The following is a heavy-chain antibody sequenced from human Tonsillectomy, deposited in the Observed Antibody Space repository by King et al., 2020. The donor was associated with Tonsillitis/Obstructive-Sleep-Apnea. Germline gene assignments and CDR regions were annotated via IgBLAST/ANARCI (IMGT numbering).Heavy chain of an antibody. Sequence: QLVQAGGGVVQPGRSLRLSCAASGFTFSSYGMHWVRQAPGKGLEWVALILYDGSNQYYADSVKGRFAISRDDSKNTLYLQMNSLRVEDTAVYYCVKDDSSGYYYVDYWGQGTLVTVSS. CDR2: ILYDGSNQ. D-gene: IGHD3-22*01. V-gene: IGHV3-30*18. CDR1: GFTFSSYG. J-gene: IGHJ4*02. CDR3: VKDDSSGYYYVDY.